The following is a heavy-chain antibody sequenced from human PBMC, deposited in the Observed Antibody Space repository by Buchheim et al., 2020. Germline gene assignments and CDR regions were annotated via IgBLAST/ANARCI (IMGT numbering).Heavy chain of an antibody. V-gene: IGHV3-48*03. CDR1: GFTFSTYE. CDR2: INPSASTT. CDR3: VRDSIREHAGYDFDY. Sequence: VQLVESGGGLVQPGGSLRLSCTASGFTFSTYEMTWVRQAPGKELEWLSYINPSASTTFYADSVQGRFTPSRDNAGTSLYLQMDSLRPEDTAVYYCVRDSIREHAGYDFDYWGQGAL. D-gene: IGHD5-12*01. J-gene: IGHJ4*02.